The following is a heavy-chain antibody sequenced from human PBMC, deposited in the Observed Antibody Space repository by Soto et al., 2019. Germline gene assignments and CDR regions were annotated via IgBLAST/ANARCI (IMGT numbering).Heavy chain of an antibody. D-gene: IGHD3-10*02. CDR3: AREGFSDCSDPLDNPESYGIAV. Sequence: GASVKVSCKASGYTFTSYYMHWVRQAPGQGLEWMGIINPSGGSTSYAQKFQGRVTMTRDTSTSTVYMELSSLRSEDTAVYYCAREGFSDCSDPLDNPESYGIAVWGQRTTVTVSS. CDR2: INPSGGST. CDR1: GYTFTSYY. V-gene: IGHV1-46*01. J-gene: IGHJ6*02.